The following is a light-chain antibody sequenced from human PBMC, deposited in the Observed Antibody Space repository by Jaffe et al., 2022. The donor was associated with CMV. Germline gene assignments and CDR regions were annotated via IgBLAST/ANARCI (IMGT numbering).Light chain of an antibody. CDR1: ENIGIY. CDR3: QQSYDTPRT. V-gene: IGKV1-39*01. J-gene: IGKJ1*01. Sequence: DIEMTQSPSSLSASVGDRVTITCRASENIGIYLNWYQHRPGEAPKVLISAASTLQSGVPSRFSGSGSGIDFSLIITSLQSEDFATYYCQQSYDTPRTFGRGTKVDIK. CDR2: AAS.